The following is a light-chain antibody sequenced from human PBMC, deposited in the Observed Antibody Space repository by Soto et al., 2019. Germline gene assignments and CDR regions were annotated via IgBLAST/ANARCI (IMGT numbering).Light chain of an antibody. Sequence: EIVLTQSPGTLSLSPGERATLSCRASQSLSNSQLAWYQQKVGRAPRLLIHDAVNRVTGIPARFSGSGSGTDFTLTISSLEPEDFAVYYCQHRSNWPRLTFGGGTKVDIK. CDR2: DAV. CDR1: QSLSNSQ. J-gene: IGKJ4*01. CDR3: QHRSNWPRLT. V-gene: IGKV3-11*01.